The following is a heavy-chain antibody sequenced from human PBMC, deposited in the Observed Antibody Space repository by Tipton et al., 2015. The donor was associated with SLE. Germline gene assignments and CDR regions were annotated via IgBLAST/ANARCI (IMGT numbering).Heavy chain of an antibody. Sequence: SLRLSCAASGFTFRSYGMFWVRQAPGKGLEWVSFIQYDGSDEKYADSVKGRITISRDNSKNMLYLHMNTLRTEDTAVYYCARNGGGIDVWGQGTTVTVSS. CDR1: GFTFRSYG. CDR3: ARNGGGIDV. D-gene: IGHD3-16*01. CDR2: IQYDGSDE. J-gene: IGHJ6*02. V-gene: IGHV3-30*02.